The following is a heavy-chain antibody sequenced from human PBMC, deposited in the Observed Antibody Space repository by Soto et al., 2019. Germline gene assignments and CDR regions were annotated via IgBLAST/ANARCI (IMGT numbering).Heavy chain of an antibody. CDR3: ARDRPTMNV. V-gene: IGHV1-18*01. Sequence: QVQLVQSGAEVKKPGASVKVSCKASGYTFSSYFISWVRQAPGQGLEWMGWISAYNGNTNYAEKLQGRVTMTTEPPTSTAYMERRSPRSDATAVYYCARDRPTMNVWGQGTTVTVSS. CDR2: ISAYNGNT. J-gene: IGHJ6*02. CDR1: GYTFSSYF.